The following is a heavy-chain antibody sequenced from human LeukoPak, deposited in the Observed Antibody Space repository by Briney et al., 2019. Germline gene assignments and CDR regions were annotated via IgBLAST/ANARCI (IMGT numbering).Heavy chain of an antibody. CDR2: IKQDGSEK. V-gene: IGHV3-7*01. Sequence: GGSLRLSCAASGFTFSNYWMTWVRQAPGKGLEWVANIKQDGSEKYYVDSAKGRFTISRDNAKNSLYLQMNSLRAEDTAVYYCARDLNWETYWGQGTLVSVSS. CDR3: ARDLNWETY. CDR1: GFTFSNYW. D-gene: IGHD7-27*01. J-gene: IGHJ4*02.